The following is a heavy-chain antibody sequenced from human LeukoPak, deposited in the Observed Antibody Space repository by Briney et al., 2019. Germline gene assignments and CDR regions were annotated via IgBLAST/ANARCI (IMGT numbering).Heavy chain of an antibody. V-gene: IGHV3-53*01. CDR2: IHDGDAT. CDR3: ARLATSTGSYVDY. J-gene: IGHJ4*02. D-gene: IGHD3-16*01. CDR1: GFTVGSKY. Sequence: GGSLRLSCAVSGFTVGSKYMSWVAQAPGKGLEWLSVIHDGDATIYADSVKARITISRDHSKNTLYLQMNSLRVEDTAVYYCARLATSTGSYVDYWGQGTLVTVSS.